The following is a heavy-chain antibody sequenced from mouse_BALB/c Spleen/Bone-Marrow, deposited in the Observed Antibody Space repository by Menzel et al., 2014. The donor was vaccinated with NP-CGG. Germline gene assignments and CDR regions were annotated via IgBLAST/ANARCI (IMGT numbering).Heavy chain of an antibody. D-gene: IGHD3-3*01. CDR3: ARRGDRLYAMDY. CDR1: GYSITSGYS. Sequence: QQSGPDLVKPSQSLSLTCTVIGYSITSGYSWHWIRQFPGNNLEWMGYIHYSGSTGYNPSLKSRISITRDTSKNQFFLQLNSVTTEDTATYYCARRGDRLYAMDYWGQGTSVTVSS. CDR2: IHYSGST. J-gene: IGHJ4*01. V-gene: IGHV3-1*02.